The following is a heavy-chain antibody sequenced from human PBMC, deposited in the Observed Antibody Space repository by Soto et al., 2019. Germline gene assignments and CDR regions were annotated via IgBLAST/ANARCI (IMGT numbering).Heavy chain of an antibody. CDR1: GYTFTSYG. CDR3: ARDYAGAVSFDY. D-gene: IGHD1-26*01. CDR2: ISAYNGNT. Sequence: QVQLVQSGAEVKKPGASLKVSCKASGYTFTSYGISWVRQAPGQGLEWMGWISAYNGNTNYAQRLQGRVTMTTDTPTSTAYLELRSRRSDDTAVYFCARDYAGAVSFDYRGQGTLVTVSS. V-gene: IGHV1-18*04. J-gene: IGHJ4*02.